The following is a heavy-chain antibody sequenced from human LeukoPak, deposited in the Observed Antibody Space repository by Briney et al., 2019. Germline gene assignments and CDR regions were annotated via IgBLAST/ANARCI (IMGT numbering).Heavy chain of an antibody. Sequence: SVTVSCKASGGTFSSYAISWVRQAPGQGLEWMGGIIPIFGTANYAQKFQGRVTITTDESTSTAYMELSSLRSEDTAVYYCASPTRGYYDSSGYYQPPFDYWGQGTLVTVFS. CDR1: GGTFSSYA. CDR3: ASPTRGYYDSSGYYQPPFDY. J-gene: IGHJ4*02. D-gene: IGHD3-22*01. V-gene: IGHV1-69*05. CDR2: IIPIFGTA.